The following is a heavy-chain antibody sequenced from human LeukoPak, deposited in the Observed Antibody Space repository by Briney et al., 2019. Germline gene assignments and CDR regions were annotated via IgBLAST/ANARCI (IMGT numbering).Heavy chain of an antibody. D-gene: IGHD5-18*01. V-gene: IGHV1-69*04. CDR2: IIPVLNIT. CDR1: GGTFSSSA. Sequence: SVKVSCKASGGTFSSSAITWVRQAPGQGLEWMGRIIPVLNITSYAQKFQGSVTITADTSTSTVYMELSSLRSEETAAYYCARDQGLTAPPPYGLEVWGQGTTVIVSS. J-gene: IGHJ6*02. CDR3: ARDQGLTAPPPYGLEV.